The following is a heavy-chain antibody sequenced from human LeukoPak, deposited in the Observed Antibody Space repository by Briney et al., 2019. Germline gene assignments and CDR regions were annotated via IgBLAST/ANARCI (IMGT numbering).Heavy chain of an antibody. CDR1: GFPFTIYA. Sequence: GGSLRLSCAASGFPFTIYAMSWVRQAPGKGLEWVSSIGGSSTYYADFVKGRFTISRDTSKNTMDLQMDSLRAEDTAIYYCAKYRGFGDSYDSWGQGTLVTVSS. CDR3: AKYRGFGDSYDS. J-gene: IGHJ4*02. V-gene: IGHV3-23*01. CDR2: IGGSST. D-gene: IGHD3-10*01.